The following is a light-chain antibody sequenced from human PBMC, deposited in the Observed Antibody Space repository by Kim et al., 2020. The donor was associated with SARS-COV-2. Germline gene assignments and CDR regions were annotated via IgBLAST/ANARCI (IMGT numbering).Light chain of an antibody. V-gene: IGKV1-27*01. J-gene: IGKJ2*01. CDR3: QKYNSAPHT. CDR1: QGISNY. Sequence: DIQMTQSPSSLSASVGDRVTLTCRASQGISNYLVWYQQKPGKVPKLLLYAASTMQSAVPSRYSGSGSGTDFTLTISSLQPEDVATYYCQKYNSAPHTFGQGTKLEI. CDR2: AAS.